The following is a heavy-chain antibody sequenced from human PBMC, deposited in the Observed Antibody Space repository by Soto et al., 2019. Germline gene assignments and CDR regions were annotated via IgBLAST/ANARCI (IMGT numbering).Heavy chain of an antibody. D-gene: IGHD3-22*01. V-gene: IGHV3-23*01. CDR2: ISGSVGST. J-gene: IGHJ4*02. CDR1: GFTFSSYA. Sequence: GGSLRLSCAASGFTFSSYAMSWVRQAPGKRLEWVSAISGSVGSTYYADSVKGRFTISRDNSKNTLYLQMNSLRAEDTAVYYCAEPYYYDSSGYYFSYWGQGTLVTVSS. CDR3: AEPYYYDSSGYYFSY.